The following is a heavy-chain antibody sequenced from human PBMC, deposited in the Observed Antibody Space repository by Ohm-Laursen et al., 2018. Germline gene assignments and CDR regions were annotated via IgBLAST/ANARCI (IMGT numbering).Heavy chain of an antibody. J-gene: IGHJ4*02. CDR2: ISGSGGST. V-gene: IGHV3-23*01. Sequence: SLRLSCSASGFTFSSYAMSWVRQAPGKGLEWVSAISGSGGSTYYADSVKGRFTISRDNSKNTLYLQMNSLRAEDTAVYYCAKDPVAAAGKAEFDYWGQGTLVTVSS. CDR1: GFTFSSYA. CDR3: AKDPVAAAGKAEFDY. D-gene: IGHD6-13*01.